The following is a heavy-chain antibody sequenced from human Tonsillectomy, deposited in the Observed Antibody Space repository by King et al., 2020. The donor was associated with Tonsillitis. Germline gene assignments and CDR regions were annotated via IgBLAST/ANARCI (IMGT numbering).Heavy chain of an antibody. Sequence: QLVQSGAEVKKTGSSVKLSCKASGYTFTYRYLHWVRQAPGQAPEWMGWIIVFNGDTNYALKYQGRVTITRDTDLTTVYMELSSLRSEDTAVYYCAKWPDSDDGFDIWGQGTMVTVTS. CDR1: GYTFTYRY. V-gene: IGHV1-45*02. J-gene: IGHJ3*02. D-gene: IGHD5-12*01. CDR2: IIVFNGDT. CDR3: AKWPDSDDGFDI.